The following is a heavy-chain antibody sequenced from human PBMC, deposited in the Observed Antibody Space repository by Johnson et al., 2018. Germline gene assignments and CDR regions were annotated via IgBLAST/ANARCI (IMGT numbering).Heavy chain of an antibody. Sequence: QVQLVQSGGGVVQPGRSLRLSCAASGLSFITYGMHWVRQAPGQGLEWVAFISYEGRNKYDADSGRGRFTISRDSSKTTLYLQMNSLRAEDTAVYYCAKDLFRHYDSSGYYGYYLDYWGQGTLVTVSS. D-gene: IGHD3-22*01. CDR3: AKDLFRHYDSSGYYGYYLDY. J-gene: IGHJ4*02. CDR2: ISYEGRNK. CDR1: GLSFITYG. V-gene: IGHV3-30*18.